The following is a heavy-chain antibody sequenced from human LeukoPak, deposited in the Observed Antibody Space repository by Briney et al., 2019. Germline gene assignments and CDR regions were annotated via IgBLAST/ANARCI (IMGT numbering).Heavy chain of an antibody. D-gene: IGHD3-22*01. V-gene: IGHV4-34*01. CDR1: GGSFSGYY. CDR2: INHSGST. Sequence: SETLSLTCAVYGGSFSGYYWSWIRQPPGKGLEWIGEINHSGSTNYNPSLKSRVTISVDTSKNQFSLKLSSVTAADTAVYYCAREGGYYYDSSGYYYYRYFQHWGQGTLVTVSS. CDR3: AREGGYYYDSSGYYYYRYFQH. J-gene: IGHJ1*01.